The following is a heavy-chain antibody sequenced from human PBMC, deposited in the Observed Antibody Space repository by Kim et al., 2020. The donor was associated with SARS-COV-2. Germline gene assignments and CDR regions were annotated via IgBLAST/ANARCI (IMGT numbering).Heavy chain of an antibody. CDR3: ARADLGGSCLRY. CDR2: IKQDGREK. Sequence: GGSLRLSCAASGFTFSSDWMSWVRQAPGKGLEWVANIKQDGREKYYVDSVKGRFTISRDNAKNSLYLQMNSLRAEDTAVYYCARADLGGSCLRYWGQGTLVTVSS. D-gene: IGHD2-2*01. J-gene: IGHJ4*02. CDR1: GFTFSSDW. V-gene: IGHV3-7*03.